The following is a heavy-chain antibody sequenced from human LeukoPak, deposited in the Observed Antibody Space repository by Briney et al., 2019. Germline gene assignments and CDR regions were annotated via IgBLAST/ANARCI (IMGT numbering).Heavy chain of an antibody. CDR2: ISSDGNNQ. J-gene: IGHJ5*02. V-gene: IGHV3-30*07. CDR1: GFTFSRFS. Sequence: GGSLRLSCAASGFTFSRFSLHWVRQAPGKGLEWLAVISSDGNNQYYADSVKGRFIVSRDNSQNTLFLQMNSLRAEDTAVYYCAKEIRWQNWFDPWGQGTLVTVSS. D-gene: IGHD4-23*01. CDR3: AKEIRWQNWFDP.